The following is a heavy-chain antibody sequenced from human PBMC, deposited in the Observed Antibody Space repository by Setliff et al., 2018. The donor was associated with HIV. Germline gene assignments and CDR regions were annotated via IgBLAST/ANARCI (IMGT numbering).Heavy chain of an antibody. V-gene: IGHV3-23*05. CDR1: TFSVSEYA. Sequence: GGSLRLSCAASTFSVSEYAMSWVRQAPGKGLEWVSAVSNTGRRTFYADSVKGRFTISKDNFEKVVYLQMNSLRVDDTAVYYCVKDAYSTGKPGISWGQGTQVTVSS. CDR2: VSNTGRRT. J-gene: IGHJ4*02. D-gene: IGHD2-8*02. CDR3: VKDAYSTGKPGIS.